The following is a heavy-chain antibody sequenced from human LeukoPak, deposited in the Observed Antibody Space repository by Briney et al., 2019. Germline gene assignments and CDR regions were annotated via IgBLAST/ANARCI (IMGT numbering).Heavy chain of an antibody. CDR1: GFTFSTYS. CDR2: ISSSGNYI. D-gene: IGHD2-15*01. V-gene: IGHV3-21*01. CDR3: TRHPAEGDY. J-gene: IGHJ4*02. Sequence: GGSLRLSCAASGFTFSTYSMNWVRQAPEKGLEWVSSISSSGNYIYYADSVEGRFTISRDNAKNSLYLQMNSLRPEDTAVYYCTRHPAEGDYWGQGTLVTVSS.